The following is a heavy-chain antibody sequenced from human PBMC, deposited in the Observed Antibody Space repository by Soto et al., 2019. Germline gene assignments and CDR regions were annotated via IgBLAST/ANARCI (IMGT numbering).Heavy chain of an antibody. CDR1: GFTFSSYG. CDR2: ISYDGSNK. V-gene: IGHV3-30*18. Sequence: GGSLRLSCAASGFTFSSYGMHWVRQAPGKGLEWVAVISYDGSNKYYADSVKGRFTISRDNSKNTLYLQMNSLRAEDTAVYYCAKDLLAYYYGSGTYLDYWGQGTLVTVSS. J-gene: IGHJ4*02. CDR3: AKDLLAYYYGSGTYLDY. D-gene: IGHD3-10*01.